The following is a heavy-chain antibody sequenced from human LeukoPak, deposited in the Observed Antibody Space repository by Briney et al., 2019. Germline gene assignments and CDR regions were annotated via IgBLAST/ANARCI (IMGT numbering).Heavy chain of an antibody. CDR1: GFIFSSYG. J-gene: IGHJ4*02. CDR3: AKSTVGAVAGYFDY. V-gene: IGHV3-30*18. CDR2: ISYDGSNK. D-gene: IGHD6-19*01. Sequence: GGSLRLSCEASGFIFSSYGMDWVRQAPGKGLEWVAVISYDGSNKYYADSVKGRFTISRDNSKNTLYLQMNSLRAEDTAVYYCAKSTVGAVAGYFDYWGQGTLVTVSS.